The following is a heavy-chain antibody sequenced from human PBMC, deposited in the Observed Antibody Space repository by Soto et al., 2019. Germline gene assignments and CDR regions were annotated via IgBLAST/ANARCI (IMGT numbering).Heavy chain of an antibody. Sequence: QVQLLQSGAEVKKPGASVKVSCKASGYTFTGYFMHWVRQAPGQGLEWMGWINPYSGGADHAQSFQVRVTMTRNTSISTVYMERSRLRFDDTAAYYCARVIRGAYYNSPLDTWGQGTAVTVSS. CDR3: ARVIRGAYYNSPLDT. V-gene: IGHV1-2*02. J-gene: IGHJ5*02. CDR2: INPYSGGA. CDR1: GYTFTGYF. D-gene: IGHD3-10*01.